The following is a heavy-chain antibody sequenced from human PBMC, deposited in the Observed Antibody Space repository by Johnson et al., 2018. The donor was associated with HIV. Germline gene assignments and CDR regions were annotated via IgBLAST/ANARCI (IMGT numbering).Heavy chain of an antibody. J-gene: IGHJ3*02. D-gene: IGHD3-10*01. CDR2: IKSKTDGGTI. Sequence: VQLVESGGGLVQPGGSLRLSCAASGFTFSNAWMSWVRQAPGKGLEWVGRIKSKTDGGTIDYAAAVKGRFIISRDDSKNTLYLQMNGLKTEDTAVYYCTTMSALWFGDLHVFGDGFDIWGQGTMVTVSS. CDR3: TTMSALWFGDLHVFGDGFDI. V-gene: IGHV3-15*01. CDR1: GFTFSNAW.